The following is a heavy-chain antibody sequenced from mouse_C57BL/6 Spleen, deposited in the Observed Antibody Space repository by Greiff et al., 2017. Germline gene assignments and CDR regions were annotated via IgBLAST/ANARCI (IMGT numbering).Heavy chain of an antibody. J-gene: IGHJ2*01. CDR1: GFTFSSYG. Sequence: EVKLVESGGDLVKPGGSLKLSCAASGFTFSSYGMSWVRQTPDKRLEWVATISSGGSYTYYPDSVKGRFTISRDNAKNTLYLQMSSLKSEDTAMYYCARHAVHLDYWSQGTTLTVST. V-gene: IGHV5-6*01. CDR3: ARHAVHLDY. CDR2: ISSGGSYT.